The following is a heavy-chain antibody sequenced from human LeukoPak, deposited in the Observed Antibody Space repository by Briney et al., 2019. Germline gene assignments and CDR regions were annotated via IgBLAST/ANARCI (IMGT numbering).Heavy chain of an antibody. J-gene: IGHJ5*02. D-gene: IGHD6-19*01. CDR2: VSAYNGNT. CDR1: GYTFISYG. V-gene: IGHV1-18*01. Sequence: ASVKVSCKASGYTFISYGITWVRQAPGQGLEWMGWVSAYNGNTNYAQKLQGRVTMTTDTSTTTAYMELGSLRSDDTAVYYCARVDSSGLEFDHWGQGTLVTVSS. CDR3: ARVDSSGLEFDH.